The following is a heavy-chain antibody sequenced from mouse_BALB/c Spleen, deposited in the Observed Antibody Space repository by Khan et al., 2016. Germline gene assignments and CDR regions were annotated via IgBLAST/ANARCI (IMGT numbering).Heavy chain of an antibody. Sequence: EVQLQESGPGLVKPSQTVSLTCTVTGISITTGNYRWSWIRQFPGNKLEWIGYIYYSGTITYNPSLTSRTTLTRDTSKSQFFLEMNSLTAEDTATYYWARDGSYDGYFDVWGAGTTVTVSS. V-gene: IGHV3-5*02. CDR3: ARDGSYDGYFDV. CDR2: IYYSGTI. CDR1: GISITTGNYR. J-gene: IGHJ1*01. D-gene: IGHD2-12*01.